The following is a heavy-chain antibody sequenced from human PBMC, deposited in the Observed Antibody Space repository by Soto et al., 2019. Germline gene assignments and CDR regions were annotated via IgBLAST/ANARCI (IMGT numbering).Heavy chain of an antibody. CDR3: ARTGTTHY. Sequence: EVQLVESGGDFVQPGGSLRLSCTASGFTFSTFWMSWVRQAPGKGLAWVANIKQDGMEKYYVDSVKGRFTISRDNAKNSLYLHMNSLRDEDTAVYYCARTGTTHYWVQGSLVTVSS. V-gene: IGHV3-7*04. D-gene: IGHD1-1*01. CDR1: GFTFSTFW. J-gene: IGHJ4*02. CDR2: IKQDGMEK.